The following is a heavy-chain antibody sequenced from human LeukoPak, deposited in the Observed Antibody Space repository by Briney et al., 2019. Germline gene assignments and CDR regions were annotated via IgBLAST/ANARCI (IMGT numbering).Heavy chain of an antibody. D-gene: IGHD2/OR15-2a*01. V-gene: IGHV3-74*01. Sequence: PGGSLRLSCAASGNFCMHWVRQAPGKGLVWVSHINSDGSWTSYADSLKGRFTISKDNAKNTVYLQMNSLRAEDTAVHYCVSFYETCWGRGTLVTVSS. CDR3: VSFYETC. CDR1: GNFC. CDR2: INSDGSWT. J-gene: IGHJ4*02.